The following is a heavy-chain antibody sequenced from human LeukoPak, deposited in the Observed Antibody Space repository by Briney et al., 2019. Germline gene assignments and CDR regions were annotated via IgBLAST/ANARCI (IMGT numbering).Heavy chain of an antibody. CDR1: GFSFSTYG. Sequence: GGSLRLSCVASGFSFSTYGMSWVRQAPGKGLEWLSSIGGSGSSTYFADPVRGRFTISRDNSKNTLYLQMNSLRAEDTAVYYCARDSYYDSSGYYPKYYYYYMDVWGKGTTVTVSS. V-gene: IGHV3-23*01. J-gene: IGHJ6*03. CDR2: IGGSGSST. D-gene: IGHD3-22*01. CDR3: ARDSYYDSSGYYPKYYYYYMDV.